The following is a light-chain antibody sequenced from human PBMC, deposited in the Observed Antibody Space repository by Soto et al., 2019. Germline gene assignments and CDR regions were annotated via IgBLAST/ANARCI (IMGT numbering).Light chain of an antibody. CDR2: EDN. V-gene: IGLV6-57*01. J-gene: IGLJ2*01. CDR1: SGSIASNY. Sequence: NFMLTQPHSVSESPGQTVTISCTRSSGSIASNYVQWYQQRPGSSPTIVIYEDNQRPSGVPDRFSGSIDSSSSSASLTISGLKSEDEAYYYCRSYDSDTVIFGGGTKVTVL. CDR3: RSYDSDTVI.